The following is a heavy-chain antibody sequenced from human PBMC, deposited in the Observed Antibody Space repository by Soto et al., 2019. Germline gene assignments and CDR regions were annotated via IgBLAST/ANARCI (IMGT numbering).Heavy chain of an antibody. CDR2: IWYDGRNT. V-gene: IGHV3-33*01. CDR1: GFTFSSYG. J-gene: IGHJ4*02. D-gene: IGHD3-22*01. Sequence: QVQLVESGGGVVQPGRSLRLSCAASGFTFSSYGMHCVRQAPGKGLEWVAVIWYDGRNTYYADSVKGRFTISRDNSKNTLYLQMNSLRAEDTAVYYCARTAYYYDSSGYYFDCWGQGTVVTVSS. CDR3: ARTAYYYDSSGYYFDC.